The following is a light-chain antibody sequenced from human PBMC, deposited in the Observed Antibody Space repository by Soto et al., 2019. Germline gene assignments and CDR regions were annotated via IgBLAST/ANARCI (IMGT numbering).Light chain of an antibody. CDR3: QQYGSSPPIT. J-gene: IGKJ5*01. CDR1: QSVSSSY. Sequence: EIVVTQSPGTLSLTTGERATLSCRASQSVSSSYLAWYQQKPGQAPRLLIYGASSRATGIPDRFSGSGSGTDFTLTISRLGPEDFAVYYCQQYGSSPPITFGQGTLLAI. CDR2: GAS. V-gene: IGKV3-20*01.